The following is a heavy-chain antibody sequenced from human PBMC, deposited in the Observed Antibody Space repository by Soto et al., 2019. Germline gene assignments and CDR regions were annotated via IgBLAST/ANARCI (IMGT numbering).Heavy chain of an antibody. CDR3: AKDRAISGGPYYYNSGMDV. D-gene: IGHD3-9*01. Sequence: QVQLVESGGGVVQPGRSLRLSCAASGFTFSRYGMHWVRQAPGKGLEWVAVISYDGSNKNYADSVKGRFTISRDNSKNTLYLQVNSLRAEDTAVYYCAKDRAISGGPYYYNSGMDVWGQGTTVTVSS. CDR1: GFTFSRYG. J-gene: IGHJ6*02. V-gene: IGHV3-30*18. CDR2: ISYDGSNK.